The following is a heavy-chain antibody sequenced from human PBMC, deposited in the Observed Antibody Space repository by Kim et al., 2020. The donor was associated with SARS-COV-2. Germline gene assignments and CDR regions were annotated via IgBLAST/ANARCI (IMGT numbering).Heavy chain of an antibody. CDR3: AKEIEMSSILWSS. Sequence: GGSLRLSCAASGFVFGSYVMSWVRQTPGKGLEWVSSIGGSGVTTYYAASMRGRFIISRDNSKSTVYLQMNSLRAEDTAIYYCAKEIEMSSILWSSWGQGTPVTVSS. V-gene: IGHV3-23*01. J-gene: IGHJ5*02. CDR2: IGGSGVTT. D-gene: IGHD3-3*01. CDR1: GFVFGSYV.